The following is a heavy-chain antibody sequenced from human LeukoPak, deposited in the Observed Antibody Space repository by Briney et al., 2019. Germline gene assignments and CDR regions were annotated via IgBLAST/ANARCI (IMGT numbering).Heavy chain of an antibody. Sequence: SETLSLTCAVSGGSISSSNWWSWVRQPPGKGLEWIGEIYHSGSTHHNPSLKSRVTISVDKSKNQFSLKLNSVTAADTAVYYCAKVGSSGWLPFDYWGQGTLVTVSS. CDR1: GGSISSSNW. V-gene: IGHV4-4*02. J-gene: IGHJ4*02. CDR2: IYHSGST. D-gene: IGHD6-19*01. CDR3: AKVGSSGWLPFDY.